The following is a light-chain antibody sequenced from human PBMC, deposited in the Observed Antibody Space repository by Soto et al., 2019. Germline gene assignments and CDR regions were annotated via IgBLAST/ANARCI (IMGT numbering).Light chain of an antibody. V-gene: IGLV2-14*01. CDR3: CSYTTSNTRQIV. CDR2: DVS. Sequence: QSVLTQPASVPESPGQSITISCTGTSSDVGGYNYVSWYQQHPGKAPKFMIYDVSNRPSGVSNRFSGSKSGNTASLTISGLQAEDEADYYCCSYTTSNTRQIVFGTGTKVTVL. CDR1: SSDVGGYNY. J-gene: IGLJ1*01.